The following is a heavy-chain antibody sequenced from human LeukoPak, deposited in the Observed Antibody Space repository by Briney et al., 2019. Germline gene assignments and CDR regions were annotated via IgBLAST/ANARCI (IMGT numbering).Heavy chain of an antibody. Sequence: PETLSLTCAVYGGSFSGYYWSWIRQPPGKGLEWIGEINHSGSTNYNPSLKSRVTISVDTSKNQFSLKLSSVTAADTAVYYCARESTVVNWFDPWGQGTLVTVSS. J-gene: IGHJ5*02. CDR1: GGSFSGYY. D-gene: IGHD4-23*01. CDR2: INHSGST. V-gene: IGHV4-34*01. CDR3: ARESTVVNWFDP.